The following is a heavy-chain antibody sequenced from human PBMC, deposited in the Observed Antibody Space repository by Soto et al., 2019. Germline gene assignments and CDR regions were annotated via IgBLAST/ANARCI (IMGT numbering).Heavy chain of an antibody. CDR1: GASISSSQW. J-gene: IGHJ6*02. Sequence: PSETLSLTCAVSGASISSSQWWSWVRQPPGKELEWIGEIYHSRSTNYNPSLRSRVTISVDKSKNEFSLKLSSVTAADTAEYHCGSKTNQYDSRSNYKNARAVWGQGTTGTVS. CDR3: GSKTNQYDSRSNYKNARAV. D-gene: IGHD3-22*01. V-gene: IGHV4-4*02. CDR2: IYHSRST.